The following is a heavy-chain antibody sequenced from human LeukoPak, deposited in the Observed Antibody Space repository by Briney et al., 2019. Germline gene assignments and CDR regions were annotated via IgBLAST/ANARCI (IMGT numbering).Heavy chain of an antibody. Sequence: ASVKVSCKASGYTFTSYDINWVRQATGQGLEWMGWMNPNSGNTGYAQKFQGRVTMTRNTSISTAYMELRSLRSDDTAVYYCAGLGDYDFWSGYYKDWFDPWGQGTLVTVSS. V-gene: IGHV1-8*01. J-gene: IGHJ5*02. CDR1: GYTFTSYD. D-gene: IGHD3-3*01. CDR3: AGLGDYDFWSGYYKDWFDP. CDR2: MNPNSGNT.